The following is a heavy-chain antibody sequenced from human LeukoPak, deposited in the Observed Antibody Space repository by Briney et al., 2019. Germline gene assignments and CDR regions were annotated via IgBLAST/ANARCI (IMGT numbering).Heavy chain of an antibody. J-gene: IGHJ4*02. Sequence: PGGSLRLSCAASQFTFSSYAMSWVRQAPGKGLEWVSGITGNGGTTYYADSVKGRFTISRDNSRNTVYLQMNSLGAEDTAVYYCANDLGWIQLNLGRGQGTLVTVSS. CDR1: QFTFSSYA. CDR2: ITGNGGTT. CDR3: ANDLGWIQLNLG. V-gene: IGHV3-23*01. D-gene: IGHD5-18*01.